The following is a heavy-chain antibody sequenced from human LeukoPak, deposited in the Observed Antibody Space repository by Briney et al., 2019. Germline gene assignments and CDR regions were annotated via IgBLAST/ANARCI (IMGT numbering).Heavy chain of an antibody. CDR1: GFTFSSYG. CDR2: IRYDGSNK. Sequence: GGSLRLSCAASGFTFSSYGMHWVRQAPGKGLEWVAFIRYDGSNKYYADSVKGRFTISRDNSKNTLYLQMNSLRAEDTAVYYCAKDGYCSSTSCYLTGLWGQGTLVTVSS. D-gene: IGHD2-2*03. J-gene: IGHJ4*02. CDR3: AKDGYCSSTSCYLTGL. V-gene: IGHV3-30*02.